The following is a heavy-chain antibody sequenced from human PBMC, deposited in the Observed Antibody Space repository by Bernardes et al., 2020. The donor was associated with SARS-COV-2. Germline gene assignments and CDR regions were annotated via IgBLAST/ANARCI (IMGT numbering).Heavy chain of an antibody. J-gene: IGHJ4*02. CDR1: GFTFSTYW. CDR2: LNEDGSIT. D-gene: IGHD2-15*01. V-gene: IGHV3-74*01. Sequence: GGSLRVSCVVSGFTFSTYWMHWVRQAPGKGLEWVSRLNEDGSITTYADSVKGRFTISRDNAKNTLYLQMHSLRVEDTATYYCVRDLAGGRGSWGQGTLVTVSS. CDR3: VRDLAGGRGS.